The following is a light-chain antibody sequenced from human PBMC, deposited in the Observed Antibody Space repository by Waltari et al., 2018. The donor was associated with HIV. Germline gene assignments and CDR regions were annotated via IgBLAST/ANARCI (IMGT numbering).Light chain of an antibody. CDR3: GSYITNTNVL. CDR1: SSNVGDYNY. V-gene: IGLV2-14*01. CDR2: GVS. Sequence: QSALTQPASVSGSPGQSITISCTGTSSNVGDYNYVSWYQQHPGKAPQLIIYGVSQRPSGVSNRFSGSKSGNTSSLTISGLQAEDEAYYYCGSYITNTNVLFGGGTRLTVL. J-gene: IGLJ2*01.